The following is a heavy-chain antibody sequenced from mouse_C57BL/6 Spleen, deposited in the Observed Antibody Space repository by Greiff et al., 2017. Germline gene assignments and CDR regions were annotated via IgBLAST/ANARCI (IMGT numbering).Heavy chain of an antibody. CDR1: GYTFTSYT. V-gene: IGHV1-4*01. CDR2: INPSSGYT. CDR3: ARGYSAGYFDY. J-gene: IGHJ2*01. Sequence: QVQLKQSGAELARPGASVKMSCKASGYTFTSYTMHWVKQRPGQGLEWIGYINPSSGYTKYNQKFKDKATLTADKSSSTAYMQLSSLTSEDSAVYYCARGYSAGYFDYWGQGTTLTVSS.